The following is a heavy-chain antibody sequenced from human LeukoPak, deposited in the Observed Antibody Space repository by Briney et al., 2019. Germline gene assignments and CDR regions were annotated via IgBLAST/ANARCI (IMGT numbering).Heavy chain of an antibody. CDR2: ISSSSSYI. J-gene: IGHJ4*02. Sequence: GGSLRLSCAASGSIFSTYSMNWVRQAPGKGLEWVSSISSSSSYIYYADSVKGRFPISRDDAKNSLYLQMNSLRAEDTAVYYCTRGHLPGLPQPSDYWGQGTLVTASS. CDR3: TRGHLPGLPQPSDY. V-gene: IGHV3-21*01. D-gene: IGHD1-1*01. CDR1: GSIFSTYS.